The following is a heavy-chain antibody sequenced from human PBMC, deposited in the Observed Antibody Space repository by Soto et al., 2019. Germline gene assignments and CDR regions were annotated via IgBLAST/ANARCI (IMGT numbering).Heavy chain of an antibody. J-gene: IGHJ5*02. CDR1: GCTFSSYA. CDR2: IIPIFGTA. V-gene: IGHV1-69*06. CDR3: ARKGDYEGSWFEP. Sequence: SVKVSCKASGCTFSSYAISWVRQAPGQGLEWMGGIIPIFGTANYAQKFQGRVTITADKSTSTAYMELSSLRSEDTAVYYCARKGDYEGSWFEPWGQGTLVTVSS. D-gene: IGHD4-17*01.